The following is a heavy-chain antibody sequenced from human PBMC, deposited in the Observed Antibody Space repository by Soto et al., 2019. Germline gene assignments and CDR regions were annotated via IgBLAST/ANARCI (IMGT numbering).Heavy chain of an antibody. J-gene: IGHJ4*02. D-gene: IGHD2-8*01. CDR1: GFTFSDYY. CDR3: AKDGANMYGTFVY. Sequence: PGGSLRLSCAAPGFTFSDYYMTWIRQAPGKGLEWVSYISSRSSTKYYADSVKGRFTISRDNAKNSLYLQMNSLRADDTAVYFCAKDGANMYGTFVYWGQGTLVTVSS. CDR2: ISSRSSTK. V-gene: IGHV3-11*01.